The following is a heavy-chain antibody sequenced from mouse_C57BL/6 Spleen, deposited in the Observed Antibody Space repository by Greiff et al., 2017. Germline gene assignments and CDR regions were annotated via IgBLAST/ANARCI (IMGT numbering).Heavy chain of an antibody. Sequence: VKLMESGPGLVQPSQSLSITCPVSGFSLTSYGVHWVRQSPGKGLEWLGVIWSGGSTDYNAAFISRLSISKDNSKSQVFFKMNSLQADDTAIYYYARNGLTGRTAWFAYWGQGTLVTVSA. V-gene: IGHV2-2*01. CDR3: ARNGLTGRTAWFAY. CDR2: IWSGGST. CDR1: GFSLTSYG. J-gene: IGHJ3*01. D-gene: IGHD4-1*01.